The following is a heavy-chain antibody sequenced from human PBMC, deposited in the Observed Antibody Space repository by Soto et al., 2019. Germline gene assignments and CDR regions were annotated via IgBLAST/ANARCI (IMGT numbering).Heavy chain of an antibody. CDR3: AREVVVTVTSNYYGMDV. V-gene: IGHV1-46*01. CDR1: GYTFTGYY. J-gene: IGHJ6*02. Sequence: QVQLVQSGAEVKKPGASVKVSCRASGYTFTGYYIHWVRQAPGQGLEWMGIINPSGGSTTYAQKFQGRVTMTRDTYTSTVYMELSSLRSEDTAVYYCAREVVVTVTSNYYGMDVWGQGTTVTVSS. CDR2: INPSGGST. D-gene: IGHD2-21*02.